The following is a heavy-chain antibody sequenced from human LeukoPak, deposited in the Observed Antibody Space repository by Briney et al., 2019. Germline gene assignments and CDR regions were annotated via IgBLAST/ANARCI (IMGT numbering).Heavy chain of an antibody. V-gene: IGHV4-61*02. CDR3: ARAPTQDLVDY. Sequence: SETLSLTCTVSGGSISRGSYYWTWFRQPAGKGLEWIGRIYTSGSTNYNPSLKSRVTISVDTSKNQFSLKLTPVTAADTAVYYCARAPTQDLVDYWGQGTLVTVSS. CDR1: GGSISRGSYY. J-gene: IGHJ4*02. D-gene: IGHD3/OR15-3a*01. CDR2: IYTSGST.